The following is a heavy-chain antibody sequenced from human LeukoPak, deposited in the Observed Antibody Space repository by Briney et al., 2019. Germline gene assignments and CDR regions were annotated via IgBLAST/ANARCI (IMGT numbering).Heavy chain of an antibody. CDR3: ARDSGYNAFDY. V-gene: IGHV3-74*03. J-gene: IGHJ4*02. D-gene: IGHD5-12*01. CDR2: LSGDGSST. Sequence: GGSLRLSCVASGFTFSTYWMHWVRQAPGKGLLWVSRLSGDGSSTAYADSLKGRFTISRDNAKHTLYLQMNSLRAEDTAMYYCARDSGYNAFDYWGQGTLVTVSS. CDR1: GFTFSTYW.